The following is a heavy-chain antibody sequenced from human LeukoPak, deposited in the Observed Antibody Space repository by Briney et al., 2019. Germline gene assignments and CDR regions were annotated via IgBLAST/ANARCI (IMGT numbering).Heavy chain of an antibody. D-gene: IGHD3-22*01. CDR2: IYSIAGGGYT. CDR3: ARDPFDSSVHY. CDR1: GFTVTSHY. Sequence: GGSLRLSCEVSGFTVTSHYMSWVRQAPGKGLEWVSLIYSIAGGGYTYYTDSVKGRFTFSRDNSKNTLFLRMNSLRVEDTAVYYCARDPFDSSVHYWGQGTLVTVSS. J-gene: IGHJ4*02. V-gene: IGHV3-66*01.